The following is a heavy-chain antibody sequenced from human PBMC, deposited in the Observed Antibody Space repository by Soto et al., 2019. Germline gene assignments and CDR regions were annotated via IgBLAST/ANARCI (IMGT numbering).Heavy chain of an antibody. Sequence: QVQLQESGPGLVKPSQTLSLTCTVSGGSISSGGYYWSWIRQHPGKGLEWIGYIYYSGSTYYNPSLKIRVTISVDTSMNQFSRKLSSVTAADTAVYYCARVPDYSGNWFDPWGQGTLVTVSS. CDR2: IYYSGST. V-gene: IGHV4-31*03. CDR1: GGSISSGGYY. D-gene: IGHD4-4*01. J-gene: IGHJ5*02. CDR3: ARVPDYSGNWFDP.